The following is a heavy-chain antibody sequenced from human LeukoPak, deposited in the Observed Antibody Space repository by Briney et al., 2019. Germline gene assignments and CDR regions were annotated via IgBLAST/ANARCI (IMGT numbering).Heavy chain of an antibody. CDR2: INHSGST. J-gene: IGHJ5*02. D-gene: IGHD3-10*01. CDR3: ARLDRYYGSGSYNPQNWFDP. V-gene: IGHV4-34*01. CDR1: GGSFSGYY. Sequence: SETLSLTCAVYGGSFSGYYWSWIRQPPGEGLEWIGEINHSGSTNYNPSLKSRVTISVDTSKNQFSLKLSSVTAADKAVYYCARLDRYYGSGSYNPQNWFDPWGQGTLVTVSS.